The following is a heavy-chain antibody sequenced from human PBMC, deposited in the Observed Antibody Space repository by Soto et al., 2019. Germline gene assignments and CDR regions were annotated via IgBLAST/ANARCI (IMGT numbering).Heavy chain of an antibody. CDR2: IWYDGSNK. D-gene: IGHD1-1*01. V-gene: IGHV3-33*06. CDR3: AKARDGHNPDH. CDR1: EFTFRNFG. Sequence: PGGSLRLSCAASEFTFRNFGMHWVRQAPGKGLEWMAVIWYDGSNKYYADSVKGRFTISRDNSKNTLYLQMNSLRDEDTAVYYCAKARDGHNPDHWGEGT. J-gene: IGHJ4*02.